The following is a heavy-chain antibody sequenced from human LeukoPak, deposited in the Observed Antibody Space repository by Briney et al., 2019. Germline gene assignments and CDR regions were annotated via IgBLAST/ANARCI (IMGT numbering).Heavy chain of an antibody. Sequence: ASVTVSFTASGYTFTVYYMHWVRQAPGQGLEWMGWINPNSGGTNYAQKFQDRVTMTRDTSITTAYMELRRLRSDDTAVYYCASGSSSSSWYGGFYYSDYWGQGTLVTVSS. CDR1: GYTFTVYY. CDR3: ASGSSSSSWYGGFYYSDY. J-gene: IGHJ4*02. D-gene: IGHD6-13*01. V-gene: IGHV1-2*02. CDR2: INPNSGGT.